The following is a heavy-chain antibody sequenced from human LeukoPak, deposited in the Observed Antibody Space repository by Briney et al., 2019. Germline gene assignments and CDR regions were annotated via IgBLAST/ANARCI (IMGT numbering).Heavy chain of an antibody. D-gene: IGHD2-2*01. CDR3: ARGYRLDY. V-gene: IGHV6-1*01. CDR1: GDSVSNNTTA. Sequence: SQTLSLTCAISGDSVSNNTTAWNWIRQSPSRGLEWLGRTYYRSKWYNEYGVSVKSRITINPDTSKNQFSPQLNSATPEDTAVYYCARGYRLDYWGQGTLVTVSS. J-gene: IGHJ4*02. CDR2: TYYRSKWYN.